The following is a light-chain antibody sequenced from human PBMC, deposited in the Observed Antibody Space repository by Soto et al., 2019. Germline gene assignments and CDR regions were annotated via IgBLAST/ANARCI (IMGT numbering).Light chain of an antibody. Sequence: IVLTQSPATLSVSPGERATLSCRVSQSVSSSYLAWYQQKPGQAPRLLIYGASSRATGIPDRFSGSGSGTDFTLTISRLEPEDFAVYYCQQYGSSPRTFGQGSKV. J-gene: IGKJ1*01. CDR3: QQYGSSPRT. CDR2: GAS. V-gene: IGKV3-20*01. CDR1: QSVSSSY.